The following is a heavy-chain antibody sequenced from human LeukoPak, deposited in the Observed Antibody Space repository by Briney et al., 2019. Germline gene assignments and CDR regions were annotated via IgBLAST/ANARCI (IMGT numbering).Heavy chain of an antibody. CDR2: VYSGGRT. Sequence: GGSLRLSCAASGSTVSSNYMSWVRQAPGKGLEWVSVVYSGGRTYYADSVKDRFTISKDNSKNTLYLQVNSLRAEDTAMYYCARGAVAVAGHFDYWGQGTLVTVSS. D-gene: IGHD6-19*01. V-gene: IGHV3-53*01. CDR3: ARGAVAVAGHFDY. CDR1: GSTVSSNY. J-gene: IGHJ4*02.